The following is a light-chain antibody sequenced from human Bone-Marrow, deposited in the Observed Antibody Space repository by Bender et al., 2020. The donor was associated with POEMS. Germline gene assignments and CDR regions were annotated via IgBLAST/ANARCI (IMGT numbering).Light chain of an antibody. Sequence: QSALTQPPSASGSPGQSVTIPCSGTTSDIGGHNYVSWYRQLPGEAPQLIIYEVIKRPSGVPDRFSGSKSGNTASLTVSGLQPEDEADYYCTSYAGNNKFVFGTGTKVSVL. CDR1: TSDIGGHNY. CDR2: EVI. J-gene: IGLJ1*01. CDR3: TSYAGNNKFV. V-gene: IGLV2-8*01.